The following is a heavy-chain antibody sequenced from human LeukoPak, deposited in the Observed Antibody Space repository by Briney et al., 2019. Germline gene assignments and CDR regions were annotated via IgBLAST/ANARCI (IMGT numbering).Heavy chain of an antibody. J-gene: IGHJ1*01. D-gene: IGHD3-10*01. CDR3: TTDPFVGTDYYGSGSYYNEE. CDR1: GFTFSNAW. V-gene: IGHV3-15*01. Sequence: GGSLRLSCAASGFTFSNAWMSWVRQAPGKGLEWVGRIKSKTDGGTTDYAAPVKGRFTISRDDSKNTLYLQMNSLKTEDTAVYYCTTDPFVGTDYYGSGSYYNEEGGQGTLVTVSS. CDR2: IKSKTDGGTT.